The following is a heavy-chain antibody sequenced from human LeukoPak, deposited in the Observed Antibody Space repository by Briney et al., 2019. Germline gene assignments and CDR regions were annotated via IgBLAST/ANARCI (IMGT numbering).Heavy chain of an antibody. CDR1: GFTFSSYA. Sequence: PGGSLRLSCAASGFTFSSYAMSWVRQAPGKGLEWVSAISGSGGSTYYADSVKGRFTISRDNSKNTLYLQMNSLRAEDTAVYYCAKVTPADYDFWSGYLYYFDYWGQGTLVTVPS. V-gene: IGHV3-23*01. D-gene: IGHD3-3*01. CDR2: ISGSGGST. J-gene: IGHJ4*02. CDR3: AKVTPADYDFWSGYLYYFDY.